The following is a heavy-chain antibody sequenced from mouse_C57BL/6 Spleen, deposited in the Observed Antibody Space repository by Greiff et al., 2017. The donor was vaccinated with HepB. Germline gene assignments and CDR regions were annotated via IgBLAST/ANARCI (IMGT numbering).Heavy chain of an antibody. CDR3: ASHIDYNYPYAMDY. Sequence: QVQLQQSGAELMKPGASVKLSCKATGYTFTGYWIEWVKQRPGHGLEWIGEILPGSGSTNYNEKFKGKATFTADTSSNTAYMKLSSLTTEDSAIYYGASHIDYNYPYAMDYWGQGTSVTVSS. CDR1: GYTFTGYW. J-gene: IGHJ4*01. V-gene: IGHV1-9*01. D-gene: IGHD2-12*01. CDR2: ILPGSGST.